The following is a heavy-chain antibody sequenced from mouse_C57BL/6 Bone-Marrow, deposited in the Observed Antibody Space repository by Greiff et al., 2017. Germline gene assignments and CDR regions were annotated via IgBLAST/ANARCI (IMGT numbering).Heavy chain of an antibody. Sequence: VQLQQPGAVLVKPGASVKMSCKASGYTFTSYWITWVKQRPGQGLEWIGDIYPGSGSTNYNEKFKSKATLTVDTSSSTAYMQLSSLTSEDSAVYYCARKIYYGSSPDYWGQGTTLTVSS. CDR1: GYTFTSYW. V-gene: IGHV1-55*01. D-gene: IGHD1-1*01. CDR2: IYPGSGST. CDR3: ARKIYYGSSPDY. J-gene: IGHJ2*01.